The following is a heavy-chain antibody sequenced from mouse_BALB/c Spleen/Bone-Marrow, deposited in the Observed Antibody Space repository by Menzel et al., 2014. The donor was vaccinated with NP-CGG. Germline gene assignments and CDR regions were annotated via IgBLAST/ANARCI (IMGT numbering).Heavy chain of an antibody. CDR3: AKGGHVMDY. CDR1: CYTYHGYL. CDR2: IFPGGGST. J-gene: IGHJ4*01. V-gene: IGHV1-9*01. Sequence: GAGLVKPGGSVMGFFKGYCYTYHGYLVEGGKQRAGQWLEWVGGIFPGGGSTNYNENFKGKATFTADTSSNTAYMQLSSLTSEDSAVYYCAKGGHVMDYWGQGTSVTVSS. D-gene: IGHD1-1*02.